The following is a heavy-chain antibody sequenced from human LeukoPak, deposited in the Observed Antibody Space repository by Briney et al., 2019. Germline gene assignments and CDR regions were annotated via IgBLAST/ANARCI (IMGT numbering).Heavy chain of an antibody. J-gene: IGHJ3*02. V-gene: IGHV3-66*01. CDR1: GFTVSSNY. CDR2: IYSGVST. Sequence: GGSLRLACAASGFTVSSNYMSWVRQAPGMGLEWVSVIYSGVSTYYADSVKGRFTISRDNSKNTLYLQMNSLRAEDTAVYYCARRCGGSCFYAFDIWGQGTMVTVSS. CDR3: ARRCGGSCFYAFDI. D-gene: IGHD2-15*01.